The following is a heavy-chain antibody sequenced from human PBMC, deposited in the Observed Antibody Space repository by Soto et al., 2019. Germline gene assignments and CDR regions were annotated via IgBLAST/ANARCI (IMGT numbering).Heavy chain of an antibody. CDR3: AKDTNIVVVVATENWFDP. D-gene: IGHD2-15*01. Sequence: PGGSLRLSCAASGFTFSSYAMSWVRQAPGKGLEWVSAISGSGGSTYYADSVKGRFTISRDNSKNTLYLQMNSLRAEDTAVYYCAKDTNIVVVVATENWFDPWGQGTLVTVSS. J-gene: IGHJ5*02. CDR2: ISGSGGST. V-gene: IGHV3-23*01. CDR1: GFTFSSYA.